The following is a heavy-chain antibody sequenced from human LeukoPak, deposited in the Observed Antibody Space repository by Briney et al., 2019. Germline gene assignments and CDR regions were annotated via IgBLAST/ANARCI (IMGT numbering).Heavy chain of an antibody. Sequence: SETLSLTCTVSGGSISSYYWSWIRQPAGKGLEWIGRIYTSGSTNYNPSLKSRVTMSVDTSKNQFSLKLSSVTAADTAVYYCARDRGIAAAGIIDYWGQGTLVTVSS. D-gene: IGHD6-13*01. J-gene: IGHJ4*02. CDR3: ARDRGIAAAGIIDY. V-gene: IGHV4-4*07. CDR2: IYTSGST. CDR1: GGSISSYY.